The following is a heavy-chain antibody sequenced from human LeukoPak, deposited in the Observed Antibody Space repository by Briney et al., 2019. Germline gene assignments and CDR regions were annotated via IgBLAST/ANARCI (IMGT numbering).Heavy chain of an antibody. D-gene: IGHD1-1*01. CDR3: ARDPGTTGGYYYGMDV. CDR2: INPNSGGT. Sequence: GASVKVSCKASGYTFTGYYMHWVRQAPGQGLEWMGWINPNSGGTNYAQKFQGRVTMTRDTSISTAYMELSRLRSDDTAVYYCARDPGTTGGYYYGMDVWGQGTTVTVSS. CDR1: GYTFTGYY. V-gene: IGHV1-2*02. J-gene: IGHJ6*02.